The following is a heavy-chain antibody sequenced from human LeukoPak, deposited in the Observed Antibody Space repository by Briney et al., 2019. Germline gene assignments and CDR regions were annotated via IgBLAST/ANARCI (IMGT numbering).Heavy chain of an antibody. J-gene: IGHJ6*03. CDR2: INHSGST. Sequence: SETLSLTCAVYGGSFSGYYWSWIRQRLGRGLEGIGEINHSGSTNYNPSLKSRVTISVDTSKNQFSLKLSSVTAADTAVYYCARGEILTGPNLYYYYYMDVWGKGTTVTVSS. D-gene: IGHD3-9*01. V-gene: IGHV4-34*01. CDR1: GGSFSGYY. CDR3: ARGEILTGPNLYYYYYMDV.